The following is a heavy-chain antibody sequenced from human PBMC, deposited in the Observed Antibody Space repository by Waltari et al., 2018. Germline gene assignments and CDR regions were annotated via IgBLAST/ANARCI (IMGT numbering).Heavy chain of an antibody. D-gene: IGHD7-27*01. J-gene: IGHJ4*02. CDR1: GFVFSDLN. V-gene: IGHV3-21*06. Sequence: EVQLVESGGGPVKPGGYLRLSCAASGFVFSDLNMIWVRQAPGKGLEWVSFISRSGSNIYYADSVKGRFTISRDNDKNTLFLQMDSLTAEDTAVYYCARDVGLGKPDYWGQGTLVTVSS. CDR2: ISRSGSNI. CDR3: ARDVGLGKPDY.